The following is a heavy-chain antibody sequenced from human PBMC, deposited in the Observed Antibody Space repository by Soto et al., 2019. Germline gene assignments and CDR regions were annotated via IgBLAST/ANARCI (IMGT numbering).Heavy chain of an antibody. CDR3: AKSQIGAARYGDY. CDR1: AFTFSNYA. CDR2: ISGSGGTT. Sequence: EVQLLESGGGLVQPGGSLRLSCAASAFTFSNYAMNWVRLAPGKGLEWVSAISGSGGTTYYADSVKGRFTISRDNSKNTLYLQMNNLRAEDTAVYYCAKSQIGAARYGDYWGQGTLVTVSS. V-gene: IGHV3-23*01. J-gene: IGHJ4*02. D-gene: IGHD6-13*01.